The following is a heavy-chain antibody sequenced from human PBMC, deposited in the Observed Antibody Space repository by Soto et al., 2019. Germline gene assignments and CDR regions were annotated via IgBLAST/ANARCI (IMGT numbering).Heavy chain of an antibody. D-gene: IGHD1-26*01. CDR3: ARCFSGNYPSRPEEQYSFDS. Sequence: SETLSLTCTVSGDSIRSYYWSWIRQPPGKGLEWIGYIYYSGYTSYNPSLKSRVTISVDTSKNQFSLKLNSVTAADTAVYYCARCFSGNYPSRPEEQYSFDSWGQGPLVTVSS. V-gene: IGHV4-59*01. CDR2: IYYSGYT. CDR1: GDSIRSYY. J-gene: IGHJ4*02.